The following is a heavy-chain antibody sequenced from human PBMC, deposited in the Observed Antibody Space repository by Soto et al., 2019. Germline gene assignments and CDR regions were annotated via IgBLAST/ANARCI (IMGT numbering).Heavy chain of an antibody. CDR3: AKDPCTNGVCYSFDY. J-gene: IGHJ4*02. D-gene: IGHD2-8*01. CDR2: ISYDGSNK. Sequence: QVQLVESGGGVVQPGRSLRLSCAASGFTFSSYGMHWVRQAPDKGLEWVAVISYDGSNKYYADSVKGRFTISRDNSKNTLYLQMNSLRAEDTAVYYCAKDPCTNGVCYSFDYWGQGTLVTVS. V-gene: IGHV3-30*18. CDR1: GFTFSSYG.